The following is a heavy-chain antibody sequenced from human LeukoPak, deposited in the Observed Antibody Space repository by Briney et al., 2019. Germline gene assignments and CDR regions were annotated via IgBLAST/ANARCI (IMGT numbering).Heavy chain of an antibody. Sequence: SETLSLTCTVSGGSISSGGYYWSWIRQPPGKGLEWIGYIYHSGSTNYNPSLKSRVTISVDTSKNQFSLKLSSVTAADTAVYYCAREGWFDPWGQGTLVTVSS. J-gene: IGHJ5*02. CDR3: AREGWFDP. CDR1: GGSISSGGYY. V-gene: IGHV4-30-2*01. CDR2: IYHSGST.